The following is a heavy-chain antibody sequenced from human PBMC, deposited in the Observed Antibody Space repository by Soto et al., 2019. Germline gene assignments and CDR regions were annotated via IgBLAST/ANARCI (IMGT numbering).Heavy chain of an antibody. Sequence: SETLSLTCTVSGGSISSGRYYWSWIRQHPGKGLEWIGYIYYSGSTYYNPSLKSRVTISVYTSKNQFSLKLSSVTAADTAVYYFARESMLAGYCGMDVWGQGTTVTVSS. CDR2: IYYSGST. J-gene: IGHJ6*02. CDR3: ARESMLAGYCGMDV. D-gene: IGHD3-16*01. V-gene: IGHV4-31*03. CDR1: GGSISSGRYY.